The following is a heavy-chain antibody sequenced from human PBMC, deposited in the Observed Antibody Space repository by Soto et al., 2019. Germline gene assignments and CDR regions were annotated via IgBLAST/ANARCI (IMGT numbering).Heavy chain of an antibody. CDR2: IIPILGIA. Sequence: QVQLVQSGAEVKKPGSSVKVSCKASGGTFSSYTISWVRQAPGQELEWMGRIIPILGIANYAQKFQGRVTITADKSPSKAYMELSSLRSEATAVYYCATKVEYSSPGHYYYYYYMDVWGKGTTVTVSS. V-gene: IGHV1-69*02. D-gene: IGHD6-6*01. CDR3: ATKVEYSSPGHYYYYYYMDV. J-gene: IGHJ6*03. CDR1: GGTFSSYT.